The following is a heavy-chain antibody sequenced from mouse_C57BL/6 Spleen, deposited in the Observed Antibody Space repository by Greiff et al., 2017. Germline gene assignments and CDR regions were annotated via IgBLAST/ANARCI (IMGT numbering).Heavy chain of an antibody. CDR1: GYSFTGYY. CDR3: ARGWAYSNYEGAMDY. J-gene: IGHJ4*01. D-gene: IGHD2-5*01. V-gene: IGHV1-31*01. Sequence: VQLQQSGPELVKPGASVKISCKASGYSFTGYYMHWVKQSHGNILDWIGYIYPYNGVSSYNQKFKGKATLTVDKSSSTAYMELRSLTSEDSAVXYCARGWAYSNYEGAMDYWGQGTSVTVSS. CDR2: IYPYNGVS.